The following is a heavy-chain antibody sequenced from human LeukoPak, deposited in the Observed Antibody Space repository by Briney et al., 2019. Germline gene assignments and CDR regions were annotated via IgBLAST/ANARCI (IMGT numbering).Heavy chain of an antibody. V-gene: IGHV3-23*01. CDR1: GFTVSSNY. J-gene: IGHJ3*02. Sequence: PGGSLRLSCAASGFTVSSNYMSWVRQAPGKGLEWVSAISGSGDSTYYADSVKGRFSISRDNSKNTVYLQMNSLRAEDTAVYYCAKEKRTGTRAFDIWGQGTMVTVSS. CDR2: ISGSGDST. D-gene: IGHD1-7*01. CDR3: AKEKRTGTRAFDI.